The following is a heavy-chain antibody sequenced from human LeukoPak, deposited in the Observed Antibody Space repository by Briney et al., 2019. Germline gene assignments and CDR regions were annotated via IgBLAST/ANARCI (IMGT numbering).Heavy chain of an antibody. CDR3: ARDAIPSSYWYFDL. J-gene: IGHJ2*01. D-gene: IGHD2-2*01. CDR2: IYNNGNS. CDR1: GGSISSYY. Sequence: SETLSLTCTVSGGSISSYYWSWIRQPPGKGLEWIGYIYNNGNSNYNPSLKSRVTISVDTSKNQFSLKLNSVTAADTAVYYCARDAIPSSYWYFDLWGRGTLVTVSS. V-gene: IGHV4-59*01.